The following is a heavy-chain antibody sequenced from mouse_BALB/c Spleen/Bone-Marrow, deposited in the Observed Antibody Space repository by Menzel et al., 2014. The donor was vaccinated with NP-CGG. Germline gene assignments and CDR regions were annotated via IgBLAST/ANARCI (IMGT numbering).Heavy chain of an antibody. CDR2: INPYNDGT. Sequence: VQLKQSGPELVKPGASVKMSCKASGYTLTSYILHWVKQKPGQGLEWIGYINPYNDGTKYNEKFKGKATLTSDKFSSATYMELSSLTPEDSAVYNCARGGGHYFDYWGQGTTLTVSS. CDR1: GYTLTSYI. V-gene: IGHV1-14*01. J-gene: IGHJ2*01. CDR3: ARGGGHYFDY.